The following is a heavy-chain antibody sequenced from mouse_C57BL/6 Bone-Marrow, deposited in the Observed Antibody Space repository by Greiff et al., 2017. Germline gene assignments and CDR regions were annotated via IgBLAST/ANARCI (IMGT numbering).Heavy chain of an antibody. D-gene: IGHD1-1*01. V-gene: IGHV1-53*01. J-gene: IGHJ1*03. Sequence: VKLQQPGTELVKPGASVKLSCKASGYTFTSYWMHWVKQRPGQGLEWIGNINPSNGGTNYNEKFKSKATLTVDKSSSTAYMQLSSLTSEDSAVYYCASSGYGSSYRYVGVWGTGTAVTVAS. CDR3: ASSGYGSSYRYVGV. CDR1: GYTFTSYW. CDR2: INPSNGGT.